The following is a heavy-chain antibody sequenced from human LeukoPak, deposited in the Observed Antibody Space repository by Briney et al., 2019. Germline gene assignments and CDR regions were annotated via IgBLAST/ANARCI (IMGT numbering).Heavy chain of an antibody. V-gene: IGHV4-39*01. Sequence: PSETLSLTCTVSGGSISSSSYYWGWIRQPPGKGLEWIGSIYYSGSTYYNPSLKSRVTISVDTSKNQFSLKLSSVTAADTAVYYCARLAYYDYVWESYRPYFDYWGQGTLVTVSS. J-gene: IGHJ4*02. CDR1: GGSISSSSYY. CDR3: ARLAYYDYVWESYRPYFDY. CDR2: IYYSGST. D-gene: IGHD3-16*02.